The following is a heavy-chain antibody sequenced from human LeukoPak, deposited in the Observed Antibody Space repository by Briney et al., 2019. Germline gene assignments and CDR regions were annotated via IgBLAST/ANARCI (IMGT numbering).Heavy chain of an antibody. CDR2: IHDSGRS. V-gene: IGHV4-59*01. D-gene: IGHD3-22*01. J-gene: IGHJ4*02. Sequence: ASETLSLTCTVSGGSISRYYWSWIRQSPGKGLEWIAYIHDSGRSNSHPSLKSRVSISVDTSQKQFFLRLSSVTAADTAVYYCATYNSSGFGNWGQGTLVTVSS. CDR3: ATYNSSGFGN. CDR1: GGSISRYY.